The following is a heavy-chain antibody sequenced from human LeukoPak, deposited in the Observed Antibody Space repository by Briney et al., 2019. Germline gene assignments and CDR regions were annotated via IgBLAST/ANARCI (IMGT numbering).Heavy chain of an antibody. Sequence: SETLSLTCTVSGGSISSSSYYWGWIRQPPGKGLEWIGSIYYSGSTYYNPSLKSRVTISVDTSKNQFSLKLSSVTAADTAVYYCARHRADYDILTGYTFDYWGQGTLVTVSS. CDR1: GGSISSSSYY. CDR2: IYYSGST. D-gene: IGHD3-9*01. V-gene: IGHV4-39*01. J-gene: IGHJ4*02. CDR3: ARHRADYDILTGYTFDY.